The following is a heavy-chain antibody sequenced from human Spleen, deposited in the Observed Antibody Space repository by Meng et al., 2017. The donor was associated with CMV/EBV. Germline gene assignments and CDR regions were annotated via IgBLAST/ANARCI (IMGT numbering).Heavy chain of an antibody. Sequence: EVQLVVSGGXLAKPGXSLRLSCAASGFTFSSYSMNWVRQAPGKGLEWVSSISSSSSYIYYADSVKGRFTISRDNAKNSLYLQMNSLRAEDTAVYYCARERSYLSTDFDHWGQGALGTVAS. CDR3: ARERSYLSTDFDH. V-gene: IGHV3-21*01. J-gene: IGHJ4*02. CDR2: ISSSSSYI. D-gene: IGHD1-26*01. CDR1: GFTFSSYS.